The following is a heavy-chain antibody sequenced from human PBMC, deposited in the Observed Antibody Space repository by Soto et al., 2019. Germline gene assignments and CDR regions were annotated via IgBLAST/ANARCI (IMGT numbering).Heavy chain of an antibody. V-gene: IGHV1-69*02. J-gene: IGHJ5*02. CDR2: IIPILGIA. D-gene: IGHD3-9*01. CDR1: GGTFSSYT. CDR3: ARVGLRYFDWLPYNWFDP. Sequence: QVQLVQSGAEVKKPGSSVKVSCKASGGTFSSYTISWVRQAPGQGLEWMGRIIPILGIANYAQKFQGRVTSTADKSTSTAYMELSSLRSEDTAVYYCARVGLRYFDWLPYNWFDPWGQGTLVTVSS.